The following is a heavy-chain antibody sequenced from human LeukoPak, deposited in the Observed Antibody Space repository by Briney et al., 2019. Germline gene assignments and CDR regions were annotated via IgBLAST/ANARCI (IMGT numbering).Heavy chain of an antibody. CDR2: IIPILGIA. Sequence: SVKVSCKASGGTFSSYTISWVRQAPGQGLEWMGRIIPILGIANYAQKFQGRVTITADKSTSTAYMELSSLRSEDTAVYYCARDAQYYYGSGRPSLRYMDVWGKGITVTVSS. V-gene: IGHV1-69*04. D-gene: IGHD3-10*01. CDR3: ARDAQYYYGSGRPSLRYMDV. J-gene: IGHJ6*03. CDR1: GGTFSSYT.